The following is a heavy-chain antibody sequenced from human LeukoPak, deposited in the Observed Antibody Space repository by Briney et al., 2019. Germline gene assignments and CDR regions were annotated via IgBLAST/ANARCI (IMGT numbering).Heavy chain of an antibody. Sequence: NSGGFLRLSCAASGFTFSNAWMSWVRQAPGKGLEWVGRIKSITDGGTTDYAAPVKGRFTISRDDSKNTLYLQMDSLETEDTAVYYCTTSRPVLNWGQGTLVTVST. CDR3: TTSRPVLN. CDR1: GFTFSNAW. V-gene: IGHV3-15*01. J-gene: IGHJ4*02. CDR2: IKSITDGGTT.